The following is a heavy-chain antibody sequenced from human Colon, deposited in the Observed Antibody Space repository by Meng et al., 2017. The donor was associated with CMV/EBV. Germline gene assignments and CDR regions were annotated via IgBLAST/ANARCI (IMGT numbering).Heavy chain of an antibody. J-gene: IGHJ5*02. D-gene: IGHD3-3*02. CDR1: GYTFTDYY. CDR3: GRDRHLDP. Sequence: QGQLVQSGAEVKKPGASAKVSCKTSGYTFTDYYIHWVRQAPGQGLEWMGWINSISGDTNYAQKFQGRVTMTRDTSITTAYMELNSLKSDDTAVYYCGRDRHLDPWGQGTLVTVSS. CDR2: INSISGDT. V-gene: IGHV1-2*02.